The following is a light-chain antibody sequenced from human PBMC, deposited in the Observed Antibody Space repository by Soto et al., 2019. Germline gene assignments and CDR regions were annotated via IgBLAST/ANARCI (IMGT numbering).Light chain of an antibody. CDR1: QGMSTY. Sequence: IQVTQSPSSLSASVGDRITITCRASQGMSTYLAWYQQKPGKAPTLLIYAAYTLQSGVPSRFSGGGSGTDFTLTISSLQPEDFATYYSHQLNRYPTFGGGNKVEIK. V-gene: IGKV1-9*01. J-gene: IGKJ4*01. CDR2: AAY. CDR3: HQLNRYPT.